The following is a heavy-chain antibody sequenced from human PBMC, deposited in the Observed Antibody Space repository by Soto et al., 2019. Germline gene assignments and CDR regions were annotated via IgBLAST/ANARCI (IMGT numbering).Heavy chain of an antibody. Sequence: PGGSLRLSCAASGFTFNTYPMHWVHQAPGKGLEWVGVIAYDGINTYYTNYAHGRFTITRDNSNKKLYLQMNSPRPEATAADYFSCLPDGPEVGAAVYLDSWGQGTLVTVSS. D-gene: IGHD2-15*01. V-gene: IGHV3-30-3*01. J-gene: IGHJ4*02. CDR1: GFTFNTYP. CDR2: IAYDGINT. CDR3: SCLPDGPEVGAAVYLDS.